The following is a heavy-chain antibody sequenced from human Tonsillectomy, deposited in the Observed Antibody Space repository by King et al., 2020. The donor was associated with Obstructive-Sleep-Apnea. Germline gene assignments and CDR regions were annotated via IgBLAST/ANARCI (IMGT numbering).Heavy chain of an antibody. J-gene: IGHJ4*02. D-gene: IGHD3-22*01. Sequence: VQLVESGGGLVQPGGSLRLSCAASGFTFSSYWMHWVRQAPGKGLVLVSRMNSDGSSTSYADSVKGRFTISRDNAKNTLYLQMNSLRAEDTAVYYGVRARWYYDSPEPFWDWGQGTLVTVSS. CDR3: VRARWYYDSPEPFWD. CDR1: GFTFSSYW. CDR2: MNSDGSST. V-gene: IGHV3-74*01.